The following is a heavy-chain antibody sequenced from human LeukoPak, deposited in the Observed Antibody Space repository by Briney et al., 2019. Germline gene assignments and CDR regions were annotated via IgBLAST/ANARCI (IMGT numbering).Heavy chain of an antibody. CDR3: ARDCYDSSGFGAFDI. V-gene: IGHV1-2*02. Sequence: GASVKVSCKASVYTFTAYYMHGVRQAPGQGLEWMGWINHNSGGTNYAQKFQGRVTMTRDTSISTAYMELSRLRSDDTAVYYCARDCYDSSGFGAFDIWGQGTMVTVSS. CDR2: INHNSGGT. J-gene: IGHJ3*02. CDR1: VYTFTAYY. D-gene: IGHD3-22*01.